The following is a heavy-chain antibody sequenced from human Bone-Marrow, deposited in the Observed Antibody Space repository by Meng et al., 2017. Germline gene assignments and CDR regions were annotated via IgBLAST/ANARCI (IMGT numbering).Heavy chain of an antibody. Sequence: QVQLVQSGAEVKKPGASVKVSCKASGYTFTSYAMHWVRQAPGQRLEWMGWINAGNGNTKYSQKFQGRVTITRDTSISTAYMELSGLRSDDTAMYYCARDEDISAAGKLFGDYWGQGTLVTVSS. V-gene: IGHV1-3*01. CDR1: GYTFTSYA. CDR2: INAGNGNT. J-gene: IGHJ4*02. D-gene: IGHD6-13*01. CDR3: ARDEDISAAGKLFGDY.